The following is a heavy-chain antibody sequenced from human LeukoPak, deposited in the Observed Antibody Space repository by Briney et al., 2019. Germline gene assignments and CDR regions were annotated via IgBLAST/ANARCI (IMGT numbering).Heavy chain of an antibody. D-gene: IGHD6-19*01. CDR3: ARQGGIAVAGTIDY. J-gene: IGHJ4*02. V-gene: IGHV4-39*01. CDR1: GGSISSSNW. Sequence: SETLSLTCAVSGGSISSSNWWSWVRQPPGKGLEWIGSIYYSGSTYYNPSLKSRVTISVDTSKNQFSLKLSSVTAADTAVYYCARQGGIAVAGTIDYWGQGTLVTVSS. CDR2: IYYSGST.